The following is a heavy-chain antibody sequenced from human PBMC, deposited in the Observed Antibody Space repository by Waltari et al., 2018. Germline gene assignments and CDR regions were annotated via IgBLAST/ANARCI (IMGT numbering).Heavy chain of an antibody. CDR3: AREGGYSSSSGGYYLDY. Sequence: QVQLVQSGAEVKKTGASVKVSCKASGYTFTSYGISWVRQAPGQGLEWRGWLGAYNGHTNNAAKRHGRGTMTTDASTSTSYIERRRLRSDDTAVYYGAREGGYSSSSGGYYLDYWGQGTLVTVSS. CDR1: GYTFTSYG. V-gene: IGHV1-18*01. J-gene: IGHJ4*02. CDR2: LGAYNGHT. D-gene: IGHD6-6*01.